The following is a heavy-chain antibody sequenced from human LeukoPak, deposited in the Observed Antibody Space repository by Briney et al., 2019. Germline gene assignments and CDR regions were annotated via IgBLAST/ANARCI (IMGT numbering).Heavy chain of an antibody. J-gene: IGHJ4*02. CDR1: GGSISSSTYH. CDR2: IYYSGST. CDR3: ARQSTIVGAATNYFDY. Sequence: SGTLSLTCTVSGGSISSSTYHWGWIRQPPGKGLEWIGSIYYSGSTNYNPSLKSRVTISVDTSKNEFSLKLSSVTAADTAVYYCARQSTIVGAATNYFDYWGQGTLVTLSS. V-gene: IGHV4-39*01. D-gene: IGHD1-26*01.